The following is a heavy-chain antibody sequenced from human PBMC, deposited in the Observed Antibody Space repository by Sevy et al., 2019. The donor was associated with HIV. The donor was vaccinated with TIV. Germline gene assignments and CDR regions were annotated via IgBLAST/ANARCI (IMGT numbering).Heavy chain of an antibody. CDR2: ISAYNGNT. Sequence: ASVKVSCKASGYTFSSYGISWVRQAPGQGLEWMGWISAYNGNTNYVQKLQDRVTMSTDTSTSTSYMELRSLRSDDTAVYYCARGTPLNEVAGYYDYYGLDVWGQGTTVTVSS. CDR1: GYTFSSYG. CDR3: ARGTPLNEVAGYYDYYGLDV. V-gene: IGHV1-18*01. D-gene: IGHD6-19*01. J-gene: IGHJ6*02.